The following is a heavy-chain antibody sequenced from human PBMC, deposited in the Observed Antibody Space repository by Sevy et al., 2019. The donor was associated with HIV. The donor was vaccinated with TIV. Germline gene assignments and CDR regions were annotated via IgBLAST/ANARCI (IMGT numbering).Heavy chain of an antibody. V-gene: IGHV3-23*01. D-gene: IGHD1-1*01. CDR3: AKVRSTMIPATGNFDY. Sequence: WGSLRLSCAASGFTFSSYVMSWVRQAPGKGLQWVSAVSASGISTYYTDSVKGRFTISRDNSKNMLHMQMNSLRAEDTTVYYCAKVRSTMIPATGNFDYWGQGTLVTVSS. CDR1: GFTFSSYV. CDR2: VSASGIST. J-gene: IGHJ4*02.